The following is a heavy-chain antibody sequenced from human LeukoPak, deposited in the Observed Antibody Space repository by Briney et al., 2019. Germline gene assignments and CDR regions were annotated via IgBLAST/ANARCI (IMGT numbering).Heavy chain of an antibody. CDR1: GYTFTSYG. CDR2: ISAYNGNT. V-gene: IGHV1-18*01. CDR3: ARGSHRSQKYYMDV. Sequence: ASVKVSCKASGYTFTSYGISWVRQAPGQGLEWMGWISAYNGNTNYAQKPQGRVTMTTDTSTSTAYMELRSLRSDDTAVYYCARGSHRSQKYYMDVWGKGTTVTVSS. J-gene: IGHJ6*03.